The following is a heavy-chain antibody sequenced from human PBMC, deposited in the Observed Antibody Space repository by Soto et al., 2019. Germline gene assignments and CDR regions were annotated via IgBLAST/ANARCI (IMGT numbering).Heavy chain of an antibody. D-gene: IGHD4-17*01. V-gene: IGHV3-30-3*01. J-gene: IGHJ4*02. CDR3: ARGHHDYGDYVPLFDY. Sequence: VAVISYDGSNKYYADSVKGRFTISRDNSKNTLYLQMNSLRAEDTAVYYCARGHHDYGDYVPLFDYWGQGTLVTVSS. CDR2: ISYDGSNK.